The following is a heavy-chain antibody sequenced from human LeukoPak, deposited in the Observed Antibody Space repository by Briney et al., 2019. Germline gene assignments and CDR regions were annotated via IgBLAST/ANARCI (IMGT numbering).Heavy chain of an antibody. V-gene: IGHV3-21*01. D-gene: IGHD4-17*01. CDR2: ISSSTSYI. J-gene: IGHJ6*02. CDR3: ARAEGDYLNYYGMDV. CDR1: GFTFSSYS. Sequence: GGSLRLSCAASGFTFSSYSMNWVRQAPGKGLEWVSSISSSTSYIYYADSVNGRFTISRDNAKNSLYLQMNSLRAEDTAVYYCARAEGDYLNYYGMDVWGQGTTVTVSS.